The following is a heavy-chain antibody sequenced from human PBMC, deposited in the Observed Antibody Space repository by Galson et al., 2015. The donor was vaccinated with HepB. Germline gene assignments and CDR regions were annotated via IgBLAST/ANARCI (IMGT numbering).Heavy chain of an antibody. CDR3: AKVRLENDYGDYDWFDP. CDR1: GFTFSSYG. CDR2: ISYDGSNK. J-gene: IGHJ5*02. Sequence: SLRLSCAASGFTFSSYGVHWVRQAPGKGLEWVAVISYDGSNKYYADSVKGRFTISRDNSKNTLYLQMNSLRAEDTAVYYCAKVRLENDYGDYDWFDPWGQGTLVTVSS. V-gene: IGHV3-30*18. D-gene: IGHD4-17*01.